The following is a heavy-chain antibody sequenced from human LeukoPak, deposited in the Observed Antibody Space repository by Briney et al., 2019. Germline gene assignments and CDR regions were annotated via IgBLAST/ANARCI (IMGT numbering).Heavy chain of an antibody. D-gene: IGHD2-2*01. CDR2: IYHSGTT. V-gene: IGHV4-38-2*01. Sequence: NPSETLSLTCAVSGYSISSGYYWGWIRQPPGKGLEWIGTIYHSGTTYYNPSLKSRVTISLDTSKNQFSLNLRSVTAADTAVYYCARFESTSGRGFDPWGQGTLVTVSS. CDR3: ARFESTSGRGFDP. J-gene: IGHJ5*02. CDR1: GYSISSGYY.